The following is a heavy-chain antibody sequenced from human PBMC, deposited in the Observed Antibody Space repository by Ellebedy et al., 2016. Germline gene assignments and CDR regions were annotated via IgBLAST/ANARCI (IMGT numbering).Heavy chain of an antibody. CDR3: TRDYYGSGSYQDY. CDR1: GFTVSSNY. V-gene: IGHV3-53*01. J-gene: IGHJ4*02. Sequence: GESLKISCAASGFTVSSNYMSWVRQAPGKGLEWVSVIYSGGSKYYADSVKGRFTISSDNSKNTLYLQMNSLRAEDTAVYYCTRDYYGSGSYQDYWGQGTLVTVSS. CDR2: IYSGGSK. D-gene: IGHD3-10*01.